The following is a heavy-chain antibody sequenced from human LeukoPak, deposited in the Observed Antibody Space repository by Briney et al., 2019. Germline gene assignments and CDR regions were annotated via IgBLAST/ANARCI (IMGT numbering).Heavy chain of an antibody. CDR1: GFTFSSYW. J-gene: IGHJ5*01. CDR2: IKRDGNEK. CDR3: AKEGAYPIITYDS. D-gene: IGHD3-10*01. Sequence: TGGSLRLSCAASGFTFSSYWMNWVRQAPGKGLEWVANIKRDGNEKNYVDSVRGRFSISRDNAKNSLYLQMDSLGAEDTAVYYCAKEGAYPIITYDSWGQGALVTVSS. V-gene: IGHV3-7*01.